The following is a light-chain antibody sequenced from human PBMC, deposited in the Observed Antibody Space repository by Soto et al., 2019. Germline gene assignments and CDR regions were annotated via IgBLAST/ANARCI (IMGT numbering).Light chain of an antibody. V-gene: IGLV2-14*03. CDR3: CSYTSATTYV. J-gene: IGLJ1*01. Sequence: QSVLTQPASVSGSPGQSITISCPGSSSDIGAYNYVSWYQQHHPGEAPKVIIYDVRYRPAVASNRFSGSNSGNTASLTISGLQTDYEADYFCCSYTSATTYVFGTGTKLTAL. CDR2: DVR. CDR1: SSDIGAYNY.